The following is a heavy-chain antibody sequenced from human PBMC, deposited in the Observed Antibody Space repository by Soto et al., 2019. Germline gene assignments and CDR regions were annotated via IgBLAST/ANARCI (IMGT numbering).Heavy chain of an antibody. D-gene: IGHD6-6*01. CDR1: GYTFANYA. CDR3: ARRASNSGAFDS. J-gene: IGHJ4*02. CDR2: INTGNGFP. V-gene: IGHV1-3*04. Sequence: ASVKVSCKTSGYTFANYAIHWVRQAPRERLEWMGWINTGNGFPEYSQKFQDKVTFTRDSSASTAYMELSSLKYEDTAVYFCARRASNSGAFDSWGQGTLVTVSS.